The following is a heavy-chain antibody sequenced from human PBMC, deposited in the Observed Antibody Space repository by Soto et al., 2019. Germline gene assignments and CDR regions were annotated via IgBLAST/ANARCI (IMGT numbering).Heavy chain of an antibody. CDR1: GGTIISSSDY. J-gene: IGHJ4*02. CDR2: IYYSGNT. Sequence: LVMMSRTCTVAGGTIISSSDYLGWIRQPPGKGLEWTGSIYYSGNTYYNPSLKSRVTIPVDTSKNQFSLRLTSVTAADTAFYYCARHGIGTSSAILAYWGKRTLV. CDR3: ARHGIGTSSAILAY. D-gene: IGHD2-2*01. V-gene: IGHV4-39*01.